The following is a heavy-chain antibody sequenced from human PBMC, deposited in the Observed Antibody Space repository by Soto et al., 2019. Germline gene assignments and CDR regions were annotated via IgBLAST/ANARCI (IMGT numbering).Heavy chain of an antibody. D-gene: IGHD3-3*01. J-gene: IGHJ6*03. CDR2: ISSSGSTI. CDR1: GFTFSDYY. V-gene: IGHV3-11*01. CDR3: ARDAIYTIFGVVISPVNMDV. Sequence: QVQLVEPGGGLVKPGGSLRLSCAASGFTFSDYYMSWFRQAPGKGLEWVSYISSSGSTIYYADSVKGRFTISRDNAKNSLYLQMNSLRAEDTAVYYCARDAIYTIFGVVISPVNMDVWGKGTTVTVSS.